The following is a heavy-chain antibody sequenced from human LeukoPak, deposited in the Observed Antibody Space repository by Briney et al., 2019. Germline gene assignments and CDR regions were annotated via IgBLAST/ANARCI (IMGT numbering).Heavy chain of an antibody. V-gene: IGHV6-1*01. J-gene: IGHJ6*02. D-gene: IGHD6-13*01. CDR2: PYYRSRWYY. Sequence: SQTLSLTCAISGDSASSNSAAWNWIRQSPSRGLEWLGRPYYRSRWYYDYAESVKSRITINPDTSKNQFSLQLRSVSPEDTAVYYCAREVDSHGTLFYYGMDVWGQGTTVTVSS. CDR1: GDSASSNSAA. CDR3: AREVDSHGTLFYYGMDV.